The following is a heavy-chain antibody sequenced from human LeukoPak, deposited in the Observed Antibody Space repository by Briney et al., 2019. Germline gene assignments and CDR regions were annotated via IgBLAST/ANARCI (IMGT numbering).Heavy chain of an antibody. J-gene: IGHJ4*02. CDR2: IYYSGST. D-gene: IGHD3-9*01. CDR3: ARVTGYMIEDYFDY. CDR1: GGSISSSSYY. Sequence: SETLSLTCAVSGGSISSSSYYWGWIRQPPGKGLEWIGSIYYSGSTYYNPSLKSRLIISVDTSKNQFSLKVSSVTAADTAVYYCARVTGYMIEDYFDYWGQGTLVTVSS. V-gene: IGHV4-39*01.